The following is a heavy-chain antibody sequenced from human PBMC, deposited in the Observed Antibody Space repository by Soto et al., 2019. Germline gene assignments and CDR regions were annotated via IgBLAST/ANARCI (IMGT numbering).Heavy chain of an antibody. CDR3: ARVVVPATIGGYYYGVGV. CDR1: GFTFSDYA. J-gene: IGHJ6*02. V-gene: IGHV3-30-3*01. Sequence: SLRLSCVVSGFTFSDYALNWVRQAPGKGLEWVAVTSYDGSNSYYADSVKGRFTISRDNSKNTLYLQMNSLRAEDTAVYYCARVVVPATIGGYYYGVGVWGQGTTVTVS. CDR2: TSYDGSNS. D-gene: IGHD2-2*02.